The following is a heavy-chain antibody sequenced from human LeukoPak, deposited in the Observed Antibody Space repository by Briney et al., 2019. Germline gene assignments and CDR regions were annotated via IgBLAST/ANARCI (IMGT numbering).Heavy chain of an antibody. D-gene: IGHD5-12*01. CDR2: IYYSGST. CDR1: GGSISSSSYY. V-gene: IGHV4-39*01. Sequence: SETLSLTCTVSGGSISSSSYYWGWIRQPPGKGLEWIGSIYYSGSTYYNPSLKSRVTISVDTSKNQFSLKLSSVTAADTAVYYCARRYSGYDYLNWSDPWGQGTLVTVSS. CDR3: ARRYSGYDYLNWSDP. J-gene: IGHJ5*02.